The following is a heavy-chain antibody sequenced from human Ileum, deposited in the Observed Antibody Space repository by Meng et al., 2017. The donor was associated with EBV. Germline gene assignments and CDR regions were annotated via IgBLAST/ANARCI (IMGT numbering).Heavy chain of an antibody. D-gene: IGHD4-23*01. J-gene: IGHJ4*02. CDR1: GYTFTTYY. CDR2: INPSGGST. CDR3: ARGDGGNGSDY. Sequence: QVQLVQSGAEVXXXXXSXKVSCKASGYTFTTYYMHWVRQAPGQGLEWMGVINPSGGSTNYAQKFQGRLTMTRDTSTSTVYMELSSLRSEDMAVYYCARGDGGNGSDYWGQGTLVTVSS. V-gene: IGHV1-46*01.